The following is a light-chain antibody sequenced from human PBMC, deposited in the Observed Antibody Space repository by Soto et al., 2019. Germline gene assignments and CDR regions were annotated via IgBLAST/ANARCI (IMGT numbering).Light chain of an antibody. Sequence: QSVLTQPASVSGSPGQSITISCTGTSSDVGGYNYVSWYQQHPGKAPKLMIFEVSNRPSGVSNRFSGSKSGNTASLTISGLKAEDEADYSCSSYTSSNTRWVFGGGTKLTVL. CDR2: EVS. CDR1: SSDVGGYNY. J-gene: IGLJ3*02. CDR3: SSYTSSNTRWV. V-gene: IGLV2-14*01.